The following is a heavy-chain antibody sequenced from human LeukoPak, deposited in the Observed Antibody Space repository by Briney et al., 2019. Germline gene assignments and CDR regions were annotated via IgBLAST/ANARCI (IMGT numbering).Heavy chain of an antibody. J-gene: IGHJ4*02. Sequence: ASVKVSCKASGYTFTSYAMHWVRQAPGQRLEWMGWINAGNGNTKYSQKFQGRVTITRDTSASTAYMELSSLRSEDTAAYYCARAGDIVATTDFDYWGQGTLVTVSS. D-gene: IGHD5-12*01. CDR3: ARAGDIVATTDFDY. V-gene: IGHV1-3*01. CDR1: GYTFTSYA. CDR2: INAGNGNT.